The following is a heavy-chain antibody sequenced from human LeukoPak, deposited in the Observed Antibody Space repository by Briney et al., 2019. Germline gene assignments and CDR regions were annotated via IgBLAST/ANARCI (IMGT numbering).Heavy chain of an antibody. CDR3: ARDSNGREDY. J-gene: IGHJ4*02. Sequence: SETLSLTCTVSGGSISSHYWSWIRQPPGKGLEWIGYIYYSGSTNYNPSLKSRVTISVDTSKNQFSLKLSSVTAADTAVYYCARDSNGREDYWGQGTLVTVSS. CDR2: IYYSGST. D-gene: IGHD1-26*01. V-gene: IGHV4-59*11. CDR1: GGSISSHY.